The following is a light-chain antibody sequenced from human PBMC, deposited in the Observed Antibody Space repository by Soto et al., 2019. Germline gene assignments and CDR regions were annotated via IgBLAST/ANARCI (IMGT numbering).Light chain of an antibody. CDR3: QQYNNWPGT. V-gene: IGKV3-15*01. Sequence: EIVMTQSPATPSVAPGERATLSCRASQSVSSNLAWYQQKPGQAPRLLIYGASTRATGIPARFSGSGSGTEFTLTISSLQSEDFAVYYCQQYNNWPGTFGQGTKVDIK. J-gene: IGKJ1*01. CDR2: GAS. CDR1: QSVSSN.